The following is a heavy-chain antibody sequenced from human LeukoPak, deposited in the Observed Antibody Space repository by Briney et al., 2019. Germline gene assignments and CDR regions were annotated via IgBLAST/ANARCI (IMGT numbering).Heavy chain of an antibody. CDR2: ISSSSYI. Sequence: GGSLRLSRAASGFTFSSYSMNWVRQAPGKGLEWVSSISSSSYIYYADSEKGRFTISRDNAKNTLSLQMNSLRAEDTTVYFCARGRSSSSTWYPPFDYWGQGALVTVSS. CDR3: ARGRSSSSTWYPPFDY. CDR1: GFTFSSYS. D-gene: IGHD6-13*01. J-gene: IGHJ4*02. V-gene: IGHV3-21*01.